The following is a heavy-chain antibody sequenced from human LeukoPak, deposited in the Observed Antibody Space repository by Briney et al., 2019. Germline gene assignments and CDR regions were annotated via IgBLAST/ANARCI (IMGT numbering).Heavy chain of an antibody. CDR1: GFIFEDYA. CDR3: ARGGTSGYSSTRHFWGGNYYFDY. J-gene: IGHJ4*02. Sequence: GGSLRLSCAASGFIFEDYAMSWVRLVPGKGLEWVSSMHGIGGKTIYEDSVKGRFTISRDNAKNSLYLQVNSLRAEDTAVYYCARGGTSGYSSTRHFWGGNYYFDYWGQGSLVTVSS. D-gene: IGHD2-2*01. CDR2: MHGIGGKT. V-gene: IGHV3-20*04.